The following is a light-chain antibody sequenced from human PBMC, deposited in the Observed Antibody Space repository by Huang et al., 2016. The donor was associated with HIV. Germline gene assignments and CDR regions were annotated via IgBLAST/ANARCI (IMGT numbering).Light chain of an antibody. J-gene: IGKJ2*02. CDR3: QQVNSFPRT. V-gene: IGKV1-12*01. CDR2: EAS. Sequence: DIQMPQSSSSVSASVGDRGTITCRASQAINKRLAWYQHKPGKAPNLLIYEASRLQSGVPSRFSGSGSGTDFTLTISSLQPEDCATYYCQQVNSFPRTFGQGTKLEIK. CDR1: QAINKR.